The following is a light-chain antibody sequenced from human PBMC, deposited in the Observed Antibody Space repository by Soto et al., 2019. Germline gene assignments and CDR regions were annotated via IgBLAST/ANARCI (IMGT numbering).Light chain of an antibody. J-gene: IGLJ1*01. V-gene: IGLV2-14*01. CDR3: SSLTTSCNYV. CDR2: EVS. CDR1: SSDVGAYNY. Sequence: QSVLTQPASVSGSPGQSVAISCTGTSSDVGAYNYVSWYQQHPGKAPKLLLSEVSNRPSGVSDRFSGSKSGNTASLTISGLQAEDEADYYCSSLTTSCNYVFGNGTKFTV.